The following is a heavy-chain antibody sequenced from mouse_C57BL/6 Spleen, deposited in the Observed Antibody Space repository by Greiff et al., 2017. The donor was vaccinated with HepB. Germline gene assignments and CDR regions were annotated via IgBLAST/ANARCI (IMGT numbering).Heavy chain of an antibody. D-gene: IGHD2-3*01. CDR2: IDPEDGET. CDR3: ARGDGYYRFAY. CDR1: GFNIKDYY. J-gene: IGHJ3*01. V-gene: IGHV14-2*01. Sequence: VQLQQSGAELVKPGASVKLSCTASGFNIKDYYMHWVKQRTEQGLEWIGRIDPEDGETKYAQKFQGKANITADTSSNSAYLQLSSLTTEDTAVYYCARGDGYYRFAYWGQGTLVTVSA.